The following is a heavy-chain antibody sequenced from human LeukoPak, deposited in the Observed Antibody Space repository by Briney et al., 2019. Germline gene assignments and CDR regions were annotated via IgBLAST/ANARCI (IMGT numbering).Heavy chain of an antibody. CDR1: GYSISSGYY. CDR2: IYHSGTT. D-gene: IGHD1-26*01. J-gene: IGHJ3*01. V-gene: IGHV4-38-2*02. CDR3: ARDLSYLSREGV. Sequence: PSETLSLTCTVSGYSISSGYYWGWIRQPPGKGLEWIGSIYHSGTTFYNPSLKSRVSISVDMSKNHLSLRLSSVTAADTAVYYCARDLSYLSREGVWGQGTMVTVSS.